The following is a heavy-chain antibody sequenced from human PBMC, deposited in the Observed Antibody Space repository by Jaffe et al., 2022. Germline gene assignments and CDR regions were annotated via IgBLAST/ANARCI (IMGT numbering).Heavy chain of an antibody. CDR3: ARDPRRITIFGVVITEKGWFDP. Sequence: QVQLVQSGAEVKKPGASVKVSCKASGYTFTSYYMHWVRQAPGQGLEWMGIINPSGGSTSYAQKFQGRVTMTRDTSTSTVYMELSSLRSEDTAVYYCARDPRRITIFGVVITEKGWFDPWGQGTLVTVSS. D-gene: IGHD3-3*01. CDR2: INPSGGST. V-gene: IGHV1-46*03. CDR1: GYTFTSYY. J-gene: IGHJ5*02.